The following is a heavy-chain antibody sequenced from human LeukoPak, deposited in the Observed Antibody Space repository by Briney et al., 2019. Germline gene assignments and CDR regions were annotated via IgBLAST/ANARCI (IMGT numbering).Heavy chain of an antibody. V-gene: IGHV4-39*01. CDR1: GGSISSSSYY. CDR3: AGQWLVLTALDY. J-gene: IGHJ4*02. D-gene: IGHD6-19*01. Sequence: SETLSLTCTVSGGSISSSSYYWGWIRQPPGKGLEGIGSIYYSGSTYYNPSLKSRVTISVDTSKNQFSLKLSSVTAADTAVYYCAGQWLVLTALDYWGQGTLVTVSS. CDR2: IYYSGST.